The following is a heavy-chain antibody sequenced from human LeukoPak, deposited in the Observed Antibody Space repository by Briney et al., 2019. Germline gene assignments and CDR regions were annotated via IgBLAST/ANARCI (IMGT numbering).Heavy chain of an antibody. Sequence: GASVKVSCKASGYTFTSYGISWVRQAPGQGLEWMGWISAYNGNTNYAQKLQSRVTMTTDTYTSTAYMELRSLRSDDTAVYYCARDQGYCSSTSCHPSDYWGQGTLVTVSS. J-gene: IGHJ4*02. CDR1: GYTFTSYG. D-gene: IGHD2-2*01. CDR2: ISAYNGNT. CDR3: ARDQGYCSSTSCHPSDY. V-gene: IGHV1-18*01.